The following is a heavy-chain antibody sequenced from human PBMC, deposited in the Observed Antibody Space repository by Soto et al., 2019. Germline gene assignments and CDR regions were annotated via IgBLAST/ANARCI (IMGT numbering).Heavy chain of an antibody. CDR3: ARAGRYSSSWWAFDY. J-gene: IGHJ4*01. V-gene: IGHV1-2*04. CDR2: INPNSGGT. CDR1: GYTFTGYY. Sequence: GASVKVSCKASGYTFTGYYMHWVRQAPGQGLEWMGWINPNSGGTHYVQKFQGWVTMTRDTSITTAYMELSRLRSDDTAVYYCARAGRYSSSWWAFDYWG. D-gene: IGHD6-13*01.